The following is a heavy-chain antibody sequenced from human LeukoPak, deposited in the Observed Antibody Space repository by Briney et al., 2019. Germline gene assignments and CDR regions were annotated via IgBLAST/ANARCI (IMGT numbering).Heavy chain of an antibody. Sequence: TGGSLRLSCAASGFTFSSYAMHWVRQAPGKGLEWVAVISYDGSNKYYADSVKGRFTISRDNSKNPLYLQMNSLRAEDTAVYYCARDWAPRGYSYGLPMDYWGQGTLVTVSS. CDR2: ISYDGSNK. CDR1: GFTFSSYA. V-gene: IGHV3-30-3*01. J-gene: IGHJ4*02. CDR3: ARDWAPRGYSYGLPMDY. D-gene: IGHD5-18*01.